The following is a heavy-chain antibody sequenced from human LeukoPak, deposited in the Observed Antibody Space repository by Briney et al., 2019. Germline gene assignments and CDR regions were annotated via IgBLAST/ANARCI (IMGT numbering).Heavy chain of an antibody. Sequence: EASVKVSCKASGYTFTAYYIHWVRQAPGQGLEWMGWIHPNRGDTGYAQKFQGRVTMTRDTSISTAYMELSSLRSEDTAVYYCARAETKHKRWLQFGRSGWFDPWGQGTLVTVSS. V-gene: IGHV1-2*02. D-gene: IGHD5-24*01. CDR3: ARAETKHKRWLQFGRSGWFDP. J-gene: IGHJ5*02. CDR1: GYTFTAYY. CDR2: IHPNRGDT.